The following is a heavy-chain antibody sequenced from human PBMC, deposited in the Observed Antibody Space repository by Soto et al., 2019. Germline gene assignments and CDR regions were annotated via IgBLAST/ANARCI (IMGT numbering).Heavy chain of an antibody. V-gene: IGHV4-30-4*01. CDR2: IYYSGST. D-gene: IGHD4-17*01. CDR3: ARVEDYGDSNWFDP. Sequence: LSLTCTVSGGSISSGDYYWSWIRHPPGKGLEWIGYIYYSGSTYYNPSLKSRVTISVDTSKNQFSLKLSSVTAADTAVYYCARVEDYGDSNWFDPWGQGTLVTVSS. CDR1: GGSISSGDYY. J-gene: IGHJ5*02.